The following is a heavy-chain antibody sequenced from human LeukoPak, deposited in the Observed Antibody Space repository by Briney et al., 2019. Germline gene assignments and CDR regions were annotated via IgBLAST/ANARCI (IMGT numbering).Heavy chain of an antibody. CDR3: ARDRDSSGYEGSTGYYFDY. CDR1: GGTISSFY. J-gene: IGHJ4*02. Sequence: PSETLSLTCTVSGGTISSFYWIRLPPPAGKGRVGIGHIYTSGSTNCNPSLKGRITMAGDTSKSQFSLKLSSVTAADTAVYYCARDRDSSGYEGSTGYYFDYWGQGTLVTVSS. CDR2: IYTSGST. D-gene: IGHD6-13*01. V-gene: IGHV4-4*07.